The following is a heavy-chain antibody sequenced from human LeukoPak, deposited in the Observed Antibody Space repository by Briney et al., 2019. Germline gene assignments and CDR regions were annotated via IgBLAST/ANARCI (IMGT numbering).Heavy chain of an antibody. J-gene: IGHJ4*02. V-gene: IGHV4-34*01. CDR2: INHSGST. CDR1: GGSFSGYY. Sequence: SETLSLTCAVYGGSFSGYYWSWIRQPPGKGLEWIWEINHSGSTNYNPSLKSRVTISVDTSKNQFCLKLSSVTAAVTAVYYCARGGIVVVPASIPTGSDFDYWGLGTLVTVSS. D-gene: IGHD2-2*02. CDR3: ARGGIVVVPASIPTGSDFDY.